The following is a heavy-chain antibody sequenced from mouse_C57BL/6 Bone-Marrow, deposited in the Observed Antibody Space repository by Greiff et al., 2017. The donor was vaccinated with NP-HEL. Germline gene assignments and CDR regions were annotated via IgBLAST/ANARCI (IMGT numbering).Heavy chain of an antibody. CDR3: TRGDGSDWYFDV. CDR1: GFTFSSYA. J-gene: IGHJ1*03. V-gene: IGHV5-9-1*02. Sequence: EVQRVESGEGLVKPGGSLKLSCAASGFTFSSYAMSWVRQTPEKRLEWVAYISSGGDYIYYADTVKGRFTISRDNARNTLYLQMSSLKSEDTAMYYCTRGDGSDWYFDVWGTGTTVTVSS. D-gene: IGHD1-1*01. CDR2: ISSGGDYI.